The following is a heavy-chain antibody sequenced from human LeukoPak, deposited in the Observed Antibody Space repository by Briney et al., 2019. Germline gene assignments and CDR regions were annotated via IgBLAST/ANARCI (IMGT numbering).Heavy chain of an antibody. CDR2: INSDGSDT. V-gene: IGHV3-74*01. J-gene: IGHJ4*02. CDR3: ARSQGSGSYAY. Sequence: PGGSLRLSCAASGFTFSHFWIHWVRQVPGKGLVWVSRINSDGSDTIYADSVKGRFTSSRDNAKNMLYLQMNNLRAEDTAVYYCARSQGSGSYAYWGQGTLVTVSS. CDR1: GFTFSHFW. D-gene: IGHD3-10*01.